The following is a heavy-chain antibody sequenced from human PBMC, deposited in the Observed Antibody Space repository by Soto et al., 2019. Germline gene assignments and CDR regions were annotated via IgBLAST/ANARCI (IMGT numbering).Heavy chain of an antibody. CDR3: AGHPEYGDYDYYSYGMDV. V-gene: IGHV4-59*01. CDR2: IYYSGST. CDR1: GGSISSYC. D-gene: IGHD4-17*01. J-gene: IGHJ6*02. Sequence: SETLSRTCTVSGGSISSYCWSWIRQPAGEGLEWVGYIYYSGSTNYNPSLKSRVTISVDTSKNQFYLKLSSVTSEDKAVYYCAGHPEYGDYDYYSYGMDVRGQVTTVTVS.